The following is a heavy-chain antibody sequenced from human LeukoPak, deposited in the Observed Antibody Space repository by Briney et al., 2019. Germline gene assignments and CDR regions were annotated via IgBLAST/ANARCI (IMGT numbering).Heavy chain of an antibody. J-gene: IGHJ4*02. CDR1: GGTFSSYA. D-gene: IGHD4-23*01. Sequence: SVKVSCKASGGTFSSYAISWVRQAPGQGLEWMGGIIPILGTANYAQKFQGRVTITTDESTSTAYMELSSLRSEDTAVYYCASKSDYGGNSFGYWGQGTLVTVSS. CDR2: IIPILGTA. CDR3: ASKSDYGGNSFGY. V-gene: IGHV1-69*05.